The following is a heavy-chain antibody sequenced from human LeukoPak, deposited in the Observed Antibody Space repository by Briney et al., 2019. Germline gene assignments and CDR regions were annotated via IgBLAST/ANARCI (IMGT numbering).Heavy chain of an antibody. J-gene: IGHJ5*02. Sequence: SVKVSCKASGGTFRSYAITWVRQAPGQGLEWMGGIIPIFGTANYARKFQDRVTITGDESTSTAYMELSSLRSEDTAVYYCARDVRHRYCSSSSCYWGWLDPWGQGTLVTVSS. CDR2: IIPIFGTA. CDR3: ARDVRHRYCSSSSCYWGWLDP. D-gene: IGHD2-2*01. V-gene: IGHV1-69*13. CDR1: GGTFRSYA.